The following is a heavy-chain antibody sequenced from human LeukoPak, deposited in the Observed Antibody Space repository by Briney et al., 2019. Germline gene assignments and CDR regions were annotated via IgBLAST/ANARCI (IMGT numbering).Heavy chain of an antibody. CDR1: GYTFTGYY. Sequence: ASVKVSCKASGYTFTGYYMHWVRQATGQGLEWMGWMNPNSGNTGYAQKFQGRVTITRNTSISTAYMELSSLRSEDTAVYYCARDRYYYDSSGYSPIDYWGKGTLVTVS. V-gene: IGHV1-8*03. CDR3: ARDRYYYDSSGYSPIDY. D-gene: IGHD3-22*01. CDR2: MNPNSGNT. J-gene: IGHJ4*02.